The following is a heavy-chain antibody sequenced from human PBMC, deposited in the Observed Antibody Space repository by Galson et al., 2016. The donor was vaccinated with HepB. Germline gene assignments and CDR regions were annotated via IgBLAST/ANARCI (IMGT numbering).Heavy chain of an antibody. V-gene: IGHV4-4*02. CDR1: GGSISGANW. Sequence: ETLSLTCAVSGGSISGANWWSWVRQPPGKGLEWIGDTYHGGSTNYNPSLKSRFTISIDESKNQFSLEVTSVTAADTAVYYCAGDIHSWGQGILVTVSS. CDR2: TYHGGST. CDR3: AGDIHS. J-gene: IGHJ4*02.